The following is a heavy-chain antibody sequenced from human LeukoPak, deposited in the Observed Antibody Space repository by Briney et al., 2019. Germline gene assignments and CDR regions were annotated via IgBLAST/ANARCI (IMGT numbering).Heavy chain of an antibody. Sequence: SETLSLTCTVSGGSISSGGYYWSWIRQHPGKGLEWIGYIYYSGSTYYNPSLKSRVTISVDTSKNQFSLKLSSVTAADTAVYYCARGDLNWFGPWGQGTLVTVSS. CDR2: IYYSGST. CDR1: GGSISSGGYY. CDR3: ARGDLNWFGP. J-gene: IGHJ5*02. V-gene: IGHV4-31*03.